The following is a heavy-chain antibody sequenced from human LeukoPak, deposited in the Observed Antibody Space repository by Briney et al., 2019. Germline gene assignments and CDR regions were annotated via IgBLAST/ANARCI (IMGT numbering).Heavy chain of an antibody. CDR2: IARDGGAK. V-gene: IGHV3-30*03. D-gene: IGHD6-19*01. CDR1: GFSFSNHG. Sequence: PGGSLRLSCVASGFSFSNHGMHWVRQAPGKGLEWVSVIARDGGAKFYAGSVKGRFTLSRDNSKNMFFLQMNFLTVEDTAIYYCAREATWGQWYFDHWGQGTPVTVSS. CDR3: AREATWGQWYFDH. J-gene: IGHJ4*02.